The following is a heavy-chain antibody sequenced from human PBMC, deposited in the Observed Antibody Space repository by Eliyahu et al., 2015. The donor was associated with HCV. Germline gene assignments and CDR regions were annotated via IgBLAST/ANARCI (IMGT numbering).Heavy chain of an antibody. CDR2: ISYDGSTK. CDR1: GFTFXXYA. CDR3: ARDTIKIFVGYYFDH. D-gene: IGHD3-3*01. Sequence: QVQLVESGGGVVQPGGSLXLSCXASGFTFXXYAMHWVRQAPGKGLEWVAVISYDGSTKYYADSVKGRFTISRDNSKNTLDLQMNSLRVEDTAVYYCARDTIKIFVGYYFDHWGQGTLVTVSS. V-gene: IGHV3-30-3*01. J-gene: IGHJ4*01.